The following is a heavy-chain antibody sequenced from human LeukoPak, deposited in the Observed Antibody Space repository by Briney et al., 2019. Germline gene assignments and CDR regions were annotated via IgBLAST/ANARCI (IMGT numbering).Heavy chain of an antibody. CDR2: IYYSGST. CDR3: ARVEGVYSSSSNYYYGMDV. D-gene: IGHD6-6*01. Sequence: SETLSLTCTVSGGSISSYYWSWVRQPPGKGLEWIGYIYYSGSTNYNPSLKSRVTISVDTSKNQFSLKLSSVTAEDTAVYYCARVEGVYSSSSNYYYGMDVWGQGTTVTVSS. V-gene: IGHV4-59*01. CDR1: GGSISSYY. J-gene: IGHJ6*02.